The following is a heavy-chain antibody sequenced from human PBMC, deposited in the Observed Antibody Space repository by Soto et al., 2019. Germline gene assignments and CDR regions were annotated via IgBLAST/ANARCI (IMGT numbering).Heavy chain of an antibody. Sequence: ASVKVSCKASGYTFTSYGISLVRQAPGQGLEWMGWISAYNGNTNYAQKLQGRVTMTTDTSTSTAYMELRSLRSDDTAVYYCARDGQRLHLGELSLYYFDYWGQGTLVTVSS. J-gene: IGHJ4*02. CDR1: GYTFTSYG. V-gene: IGHV1-18*01. CDR2: ISAYNGNT. D-gene: IGHD3-16*02. CDR3: ARDGQRLHLGELSLYYFDY.